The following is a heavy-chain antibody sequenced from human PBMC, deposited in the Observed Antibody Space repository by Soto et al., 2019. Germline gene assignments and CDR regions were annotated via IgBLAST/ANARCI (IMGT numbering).Heavy chain of an antibody. Sequence: ASVKVSCKASGGTFSSYTISWVRQAPGQGLEWMGRIIPILGIANYAQKFQGRVTITADKSTSTAYMELSSLRSEDTAVYYCAREGSPYYDILTGHQYPNWFDPWGQGTLVTVSS. D-gene: IGHD3-9*01. CDR3: AREGSPYYDILTGHQYPNWFDP. J-gene: IGHJ5*02. CDR2: IIPILGIA. V-gene: IGHV1-69*04. CDR1: GGTFSSYT.